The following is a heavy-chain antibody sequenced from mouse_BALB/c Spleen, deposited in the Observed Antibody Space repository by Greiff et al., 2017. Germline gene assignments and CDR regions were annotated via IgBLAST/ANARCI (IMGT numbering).Heavy chain of an antibody. Sequence: VQLQQSGPGLVKPSQSLSLTCTVTGYSITSDYAWNWIRQFPGNKLEWMGYISYSGSTSYNPSLKSRISITRDTSKNQFFLQLNSVTTEDTATYYCARSFDGAMDYWGQGTSVTVSS. D-gene: IGHD2-3*01. V-gene: IGHV3-2*02. J-gene: IGHJ4*01. CDR1: GYSITSDYA. CDR3: ARSFDGAMDY. CDR2: ISYSGST.